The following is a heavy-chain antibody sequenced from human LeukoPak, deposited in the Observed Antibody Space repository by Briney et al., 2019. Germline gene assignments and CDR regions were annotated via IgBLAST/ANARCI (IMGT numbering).Heavy chain of an antibody. CDR2: INPNSGGT. J-gene: IGHJ3*02. Sequence: ASVKVSCKASGYTFTGYYMHWVRQAPGQGLEWMGWINPNSGGTSYAQKFQGRVTMTRGTSTSTVYMGLSSLRSEDTAVYYCARDLEYLYPGGAFDIWGQGTMVTVSS. D-gene: IGHD3-16*01. CDR3: ARDLEYLYPGGAFDI. V-gene: IGHV1-2*02. CDR1: GYTFTGYY.